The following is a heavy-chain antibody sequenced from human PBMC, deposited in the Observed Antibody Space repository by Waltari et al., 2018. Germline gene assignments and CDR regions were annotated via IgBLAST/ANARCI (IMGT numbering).Heavy chain of an antibody. CDR2: FQSGGST. D-gene: IGHD2-8*01. J-gene: IGHJ4*02. V-gene: IGHV3-53*01. Sequence: EVQLVESGGGLIQPGGSLRVSCAASGFTVRTHSISWVRQAPGKGLEGVSLFQSGGSTHYGDSVKGRFIISRDNSKNTVYLQMNSLRVEDTAMYYCAGDLYGATNPDWGQGTLVTVSS. CDR3: AGDLYGATNPD. CDR1: GFTVRTHS.